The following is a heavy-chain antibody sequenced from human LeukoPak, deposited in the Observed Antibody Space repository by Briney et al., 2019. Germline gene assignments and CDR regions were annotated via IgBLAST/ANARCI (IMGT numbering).Heavy chain of an antibody. V-gene: IGHV3-30*04. CDR1: GFTFSSYA. J-gene: IGHJ5*02. Sequence: PGRSLRLPCAASGFTFSSYAMHWVRQAPGKGLEWVAVISYDGSNKYYADSVKGRFTISRDNSKNTLYLQMNSLRAEDTAVYYCARDSQSQSVRDYYDILTGYYLYNWFDPWGQGTLVTVSS. CDR2: ISYDGSNK. D-gene: IGHD3-9*01. CDR3: ARDSQSQSVRDYYDILTGYYLYNWFDP.